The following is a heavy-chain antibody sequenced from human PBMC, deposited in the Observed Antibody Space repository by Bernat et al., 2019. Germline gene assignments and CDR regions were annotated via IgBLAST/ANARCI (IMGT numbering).Heavy chain of an antibody. Sequence: QVQLVQSGAEVKKPGASVKVSCKASGYTFTGYYMHWVRQAPGQGLEWMGWINPKSGGTTYAQKFKACVTMTGKTSISPAYMELSRLRSDDTAVYYCASGAAGLGGYYFDYWGQGTLVTVAS. CDR1: GYTFTGYY. J-gene: IGHJ4*02. CDR3: ASGAAGLGGYYFDY. V-gene: IGHV1-2*04. CDR2: INPKSGGT. D-gene: IGHD6-13*01.